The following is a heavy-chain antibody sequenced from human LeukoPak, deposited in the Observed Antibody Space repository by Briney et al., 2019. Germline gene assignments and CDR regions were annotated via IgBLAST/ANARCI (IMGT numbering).Heavy chain of an antibody. Sequence: PSQTLSLTCTVSGGSISSGDYYWSWIRQPPGKGLEWIGYIYYSGSTYYNPSLKNRVTISVDTSKNQFSLKLSSVTAADTAVYYCARETRGYDYATWGQGTLVTVSS. CDR3: ARETRGYDYAT. CDR1: GGSISSGDYY. V-gene: IGHV4-30-4*01. D-gene: IGHD5-12*01. J-gene: IGHJ5*02. CDR2: IYYSGST.